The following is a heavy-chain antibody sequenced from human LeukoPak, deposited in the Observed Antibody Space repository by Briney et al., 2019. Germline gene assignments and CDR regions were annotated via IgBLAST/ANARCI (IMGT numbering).Heavy chain of an antibody. CDR2: IKEDGSEK. CDR3: ARDRTGNDY. Sequence: GGSLRLSCAASGFTFSSYWMSWNRQAPGKGLEWVANIKEDGSEKYYVDSVRGRFTISRDNAKNSLSLQMNSLRAEDTVVYYCARDRTGNDYWGQGALVTVSS. J-gene: IGHJ4*02. CDR1: GFTFSSYW. D-gene: IGHD1-1*01. V-gene: IGHV3-7*01.